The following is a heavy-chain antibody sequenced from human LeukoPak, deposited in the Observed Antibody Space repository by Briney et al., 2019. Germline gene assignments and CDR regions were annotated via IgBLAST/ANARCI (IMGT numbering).Heavy chain of an antibody. V-gene: IGHV1-2*02. CDR2: ISPKSGGT. Sequence: ASVKVSCKASGYSFADYYMHWVRQAPGQGLEWMGWISPKSGGTNYAQKSQGRVTMTRDTSISTAYMELSRLRSDDTAVYYCARDSLHVYYYDSSGYVRGAFDIWGQGTMVTVSS. CDR1: GYSFADYY. D-gene: IGHD3-22*01. CDR3: ARDSLHVYYYDSSGYVRGAFDI. J-gene: IGHJ3*02.